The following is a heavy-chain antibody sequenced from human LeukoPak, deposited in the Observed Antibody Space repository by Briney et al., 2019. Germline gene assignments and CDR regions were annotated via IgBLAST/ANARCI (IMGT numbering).Heavy chain of an antibody. V-gene: IGHV3-23*01. J-gene: IGHJ5*02. D-gene: IGHD6-19*01. CDR1: GFTFNSYV. CDR3: AQGAGYSSGWYLWFDP. CDR2: ISVSGGTT. Sequence: GGSLRLSCAASGFTFNSYVMSWVRQAPGKGLEWVSAISVSGGTTYYADSVKGRFTISRDNSKNTLYLQMNSLRAEDTAVYYCAQGAGYSSGWYLWFDPWGQGTLVTVSS.